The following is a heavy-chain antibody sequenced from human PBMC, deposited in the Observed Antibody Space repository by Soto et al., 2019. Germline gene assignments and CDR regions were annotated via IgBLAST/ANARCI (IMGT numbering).Heavy chain of an antibody. CDR2: ISGSGGST. CDR1: GFTFSSYA. V-gene: IGHV3-23*01. CDR3: AKEDNWNYGYYGMDV. J-gene: IGHJ6*02. Sequence: GGSLRLSCAASGFTFSSYAMSWVRQAPGKGLEWVSAISGSGGSTYYADSVKGRFTISRDNSKNTPYLQMNSLRAEDTAVYYCAKEDNWNYGYYGMDVWGQGTTVTVSS. D-gene: IGHD1-20*01.